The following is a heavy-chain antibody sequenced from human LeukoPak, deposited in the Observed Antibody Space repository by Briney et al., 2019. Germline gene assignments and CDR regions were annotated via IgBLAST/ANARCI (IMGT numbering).Heavy chain of an antibody. J-gene: IGHJ4*02. CDR3: AAYYYDSSGYDY. V-gene: IGHV1-8*02. CDR1: GYTFTSYD. Sequence: ASVKVSCKASGYTFTSYDINWVRQATGQGLEWMGWMNPNSGNTGYAQKFQGRVTMTEDTSTDTAYMELSSLRSEDTAVYYCAAYYYDSSGYDYWGQGTLVTVSS. D-gene: IGHD3-22*01. CDR2: MNPNSGNT.